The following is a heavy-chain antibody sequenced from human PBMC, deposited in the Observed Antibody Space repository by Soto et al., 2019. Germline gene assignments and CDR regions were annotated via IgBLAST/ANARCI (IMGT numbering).Heavy chain of an antibody. J-gene: IGHJ6*02. CDR1: GYSFTSYW. CDR3: ATRPRDYYYYGMDV. CDR2: IDPSDSYT. Sequence: PGESLKIACKGSGYSFTSYWISWVRQMPGKGLEWMGRIDPSDSYTNYSPSFQGHVTISADKSISTAYLQWSSLKASDTAMYYCATRPRDYYYYGMDVWVQGTTVTVSS. V-gene: IGHV5-10-1*01.